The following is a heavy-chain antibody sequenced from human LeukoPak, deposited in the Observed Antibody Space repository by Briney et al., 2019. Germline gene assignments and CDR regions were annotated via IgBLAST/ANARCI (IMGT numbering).Heavy chain of an antibody. V-gene: IGHV3-7*04. J-gene: IGHJ3*02. D-gene: IGHD3-22*01. Sequence: GGSLRLSCAASGFTFSSYWMSWVRQAPGKGLEWVANIRQDGCEKYYVDSVKGRFTISRDNAKNSLYLQMNSLRAEDTAVYYCAREGNYYDSSGYYLIDAFDIWGQGTMVTVSS. CDR1: GFTFSSYW. CDR3: AREGNYYDSSGYYLIDAFDI. CDR2: IRQDGCEK.